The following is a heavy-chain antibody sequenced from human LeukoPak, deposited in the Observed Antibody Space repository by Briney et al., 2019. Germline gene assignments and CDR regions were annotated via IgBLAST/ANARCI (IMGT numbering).Heavy chain of an antibody. D-gene: IGHD4-17*01. Sequence: GGSLRLSCAASGFTFSSYGMHWVRQAPGKGLEWVAVIWYDGSNKYYADSVKGRFTISRDNFKNTLYLQMNSLRAEDTAVYYCASCRLNDYGDYDAFDYWGQGTLVTVSS. V-gene: IGHV3-33*01. CDR3: ASCRLNDYGDYDAFDY. J-gene: IGHJ4*02. CDR2: IWYDGSNK. CDR1: GFTFSSYG.